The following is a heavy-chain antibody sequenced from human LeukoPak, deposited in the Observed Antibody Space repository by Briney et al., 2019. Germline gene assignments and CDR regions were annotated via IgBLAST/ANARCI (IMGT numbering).Heavy chain of an antibody. CDR2: IYYSGST. Sequence: SETLSLTCTVSGGSISSYYWSWIRQPPGKGLEWIGYIYYSGSTNYNPSLKSRVTISVDTSKNQFSLKLSSVTAADTAVYYCARTAVLRFGDVPGEFDYWGQGTLVTVSS. D-gene: IGHD3-10*01. V-gene: IGHV4-59*01. J-gene: IGHJ4*02. CDR1: GGSISSYY. CDR3: ARTAVLRFGDVPGEFDY.